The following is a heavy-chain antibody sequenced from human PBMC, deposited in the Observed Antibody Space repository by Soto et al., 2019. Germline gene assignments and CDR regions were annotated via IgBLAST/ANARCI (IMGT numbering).Heavy chain of an antibody. J-gene: IGHJ5*02. CDR2: IYHTGTT. CDR1: GYAISSGFY. V-gene: IGHV4-38-2*01. CDR3: ATRITVFGLLIPPFDP. D-gene: IGHD3-3*01. Sequence: PSETLSLTCDVSGYAISSGFYWAWIRQPPGKRLEWIGNIYHTGTTYYNPSLKSRVTMSVDTSKNQFSLRLSSVTAADTAIYYCATRITVFGLLIPPFDPWGQGTQVTVSS.